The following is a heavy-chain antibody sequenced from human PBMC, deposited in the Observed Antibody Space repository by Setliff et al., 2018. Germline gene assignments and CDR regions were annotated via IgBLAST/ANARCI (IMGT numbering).Heavy chain of an antibody. CDR1: GFTFTDHY. V-gene: IGHV1-2*02. Sequence: GASVKVSCKASGFTFTDHYMHWVRQAPGQGPEWMGWINLHSGGTNYAQKFQDRVTMTSDTSITTAYMELSSLTSDDSAIYYCARGRIGSTWTGDYWGQGTLVTVSS. D-gene: IGHD2-15*01. CDR2: INLHSGGT. CDR3: ARGRIGSTWTGDY. J-gene: IGHJ4*02.